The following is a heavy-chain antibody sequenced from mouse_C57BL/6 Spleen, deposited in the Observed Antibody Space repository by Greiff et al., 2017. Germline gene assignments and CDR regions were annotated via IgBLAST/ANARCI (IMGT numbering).Heavy chain of an antibody. CDR1: GYTFTDYT. V-gene: IGHV1-78*01. J-gene: IGHJ2*01. CDR3: AREGLRRATAFDD. CDR2: IYPRDGST. D-gene: IGHD2-4*01. Sequence: VQLQQSDAELVQPGASVKISCKVSGYTFTDYTIHWMKQTPEQGLEWIGYIYPRDGSTEYTEKFKGKSTLTADKSSSTAYMQLNSLTSEDSAVYCCAREGLRRATAFDDWGQGTTLTVSS.